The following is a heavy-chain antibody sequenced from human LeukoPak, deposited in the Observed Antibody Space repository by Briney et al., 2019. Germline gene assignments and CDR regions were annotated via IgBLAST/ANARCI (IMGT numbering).Heavy chain of an antibody. CDR2: INPNSGGT. CDR3: ARVPTTVVTEDWYLDL. Sequence: ASVKVSCKASGYTFTGYYMHWVRQAPGQGLEWMGWINPNSGGTNYAQKFQGRVTMTRDTSISTAYMELSRLRSDDTAVYDCARVPTTVVTEDWYLDLWGRGTLVTGSS. CDR1: GYTFTGYY. J-gene: IGHJ2*01. D-gene: IGHD4-23*01. V-gene: IGHV1-2*02.